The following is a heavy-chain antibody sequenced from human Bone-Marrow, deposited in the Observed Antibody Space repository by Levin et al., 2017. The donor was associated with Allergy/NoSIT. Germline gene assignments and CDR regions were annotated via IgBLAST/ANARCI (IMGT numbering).Heavy chain of an antibody. J-gene: IGHJ6*03. CDR2: INPNSGGT. CDR1: GYTFTGYY. CDR3: ARDLGLSLPGGGGYYYYMDV. D-gene: IGHD3-16*01. Sequence: ASVKVSCKASGYTFTGYYMHWVRQAPGQGLEWMGRINPNSGGTNYAQKFQGRVTMTRDTSISTAYMELSRLRSDDTAVYYCARDLGLSLPGGGGYYYYMDVWGKGTTVTVSS. V-gene: IGHV1-2*06.